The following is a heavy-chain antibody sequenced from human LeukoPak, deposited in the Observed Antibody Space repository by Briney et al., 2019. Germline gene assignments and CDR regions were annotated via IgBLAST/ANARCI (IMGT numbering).Heavy chain of an antibody. CDR1: GFTFSTYT. Sequence: GGSLRLSCAAPGFTFSTYTMSWVRKAPGKGLEWVSSIINSGGYTNYADSVKGRFTISRDNSKNTLYLQMKSLRAEDTAVYYCARGWGCGGDCYTYFDSWGRGTLVTVSS. CDR3: ARGWGCGGDCYTYFDS. J-gene: IGHJ4*02. CDR2: IINSGGYT. D-gene: IGHD2-21*02. V-gene: IGHV3-23*01.